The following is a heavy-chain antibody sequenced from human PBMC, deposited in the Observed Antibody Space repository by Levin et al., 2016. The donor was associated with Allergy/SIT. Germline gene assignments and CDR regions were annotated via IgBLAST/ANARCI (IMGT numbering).Heavy chain of an antibody. V-gene: IGHV3-23*01. CDR2: FTGIGSST. J-gene: IGHJ4*02. CDR1: GFTFSNYA. D-gene: IGHD6-13*01. Sequence: GESLKISCAASGFTFSNYAMSWVRQAPGKGLEWVSGFTGIGSSTYYADSVKGRFTISRDNSKNTLYLQMNSLRAEDTAVYYCASSSWSYDYWGQGTLVTVSS. CDR3: ASSSWSYDY.